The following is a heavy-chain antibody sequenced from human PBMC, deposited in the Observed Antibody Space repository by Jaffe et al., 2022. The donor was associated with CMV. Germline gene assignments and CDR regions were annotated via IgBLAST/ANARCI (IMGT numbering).Heavy chain of an antibody. Sequence: EVQLVQSGAEVKKPGESLKISCKGSGYSFTSYWIGWVRQMPGKGLEWMGIIYPGDSDTRYSPSFQGQVTISADKSISTAYLQWSSLKASDTAMYYCARGAGYNWNEPRGEYYYYYYMDVWGKGTTVTVSS. CDR3: ARGAGYNWNEPRGEYYYYYYMDV. J-gene: IGHJ6*03. CDR1: GYSFTSYW. CDR2: IYPGDSDT. D-gene: IGHD1-1*01. V-gene: IGHV5-51*01.